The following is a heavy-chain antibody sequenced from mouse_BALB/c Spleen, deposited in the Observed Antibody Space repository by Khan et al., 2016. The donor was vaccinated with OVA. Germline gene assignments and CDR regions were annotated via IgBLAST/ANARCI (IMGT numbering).Heavy chain of an antibody. CDR2: ISYSGNT. V-gene: IGHV3-2*02. CDR3: ARIYGGDFDY. J-gene: IGHJ2*01. Sequence: EVQLQESGPGLVKPSQSLSLTCTVTGYSITSDYAWNWIRQFPGNKLEWMGYISYSGNTKYNPSLKSRISITRETSKNQFFLQLNSVTIEDTATYYCARIYGGDFDYWGQGTTLTVPS. D-gene: IGHD1-1*01. CDR1: GYSITSDYA.